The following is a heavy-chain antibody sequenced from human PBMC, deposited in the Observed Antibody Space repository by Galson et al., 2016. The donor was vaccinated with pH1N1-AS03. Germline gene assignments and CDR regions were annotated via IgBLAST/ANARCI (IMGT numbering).Heavy chain of an antibody. CDR1: GFPFSSYR. CDR3: ARGIGSRIAVGLDF. Sequence: SLRLSCAASGFPFSSYRMHWVRQAPGKGLVWVSRSNTDGSGTTYADSVKGRFTISRDNAENTVSLQMNSLRAEDTAVYYCARGIGSRIAVGLDFWGPGTLVTVSS. CDR2: SNTDGSGT. D-gene: IGHD6-19*01. J-gene: IGHJ4*02. V-gene: IGHV3-74*01.